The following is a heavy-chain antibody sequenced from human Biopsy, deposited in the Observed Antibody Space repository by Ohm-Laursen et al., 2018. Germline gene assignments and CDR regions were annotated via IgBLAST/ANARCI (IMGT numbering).Heavy chain of an antibody. CDR1: GESFNGYY. V-gene: IGHV4-34*01. CDR3: VRGVDYYDPYHYYALDV. CDR2: INHSGRT. J-gene: IGHJ6*02. D-gene: IGHD3-22*01. Sequence: GTLSLTCAVYGESFNGYYWSWIRQTPGKGLEWIGEINHSGRTNYNPSLKNRVTISVDTSKNKFSLKVRSVPAADTAVYYCVRGVDYYDPYHYYALDVWGQGTTVTVSS.